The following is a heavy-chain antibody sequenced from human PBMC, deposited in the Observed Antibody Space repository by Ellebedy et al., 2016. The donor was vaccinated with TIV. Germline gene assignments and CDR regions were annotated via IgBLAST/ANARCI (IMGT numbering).Heavy chain of an antibody. CDR2: IKQDGSEK. CDR3: ARGPRITMVRGVIRTPPDY. Sequence: GESLKISXAASGFTFSSYWMSWVRQAPGKGLEWVANIKQDGSEKYYVDSVKGRFTISRDNAKNSLYLQMNSLRAEDTAVYYCARGPRITMVRGVIRTPPDYWGQGTLVTVSS. D-gene: IGHD3-10*01. J-gene: IGHJ4*02. V-gene: IGHV3-7*03. CDR1: GFTFSSYW.